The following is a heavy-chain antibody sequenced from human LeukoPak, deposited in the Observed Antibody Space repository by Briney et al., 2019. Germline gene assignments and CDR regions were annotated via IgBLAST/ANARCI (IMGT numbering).Heavy chain of an antibody. D-gene: IGHD3-3*01. CDR1: GGSISSSSYY. V-gene: IGHV4-39*01. J-gene: IGHJ5*02. CDR2: IYYSGST. CDR3: ARGGPYYDFWSGYSTFDP. Sequence: SETLSLTCTVSGGSISSSSYYWGWIRQPPGKGLEWIGSIYYSGSTYYNPSLKSRVTITVDTSKNQFSLKLSSVTAADTAVYYCARGGPYYDFWSGYSTFDPWGQGTLVTVSS.